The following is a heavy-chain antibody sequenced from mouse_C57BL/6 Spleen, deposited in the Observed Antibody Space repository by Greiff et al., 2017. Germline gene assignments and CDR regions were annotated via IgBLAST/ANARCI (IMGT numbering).Heavy chain of an antibody. V-gene: IGHV5-4*01. D-gene: IGHD2-3*01. J-gene: IGHJ2*01. CDR1: GFTFSSSA. Sequence: EVKLQESGGGLVKPGGSLKLSCAASGFTFSSSAMSWVRQTPVKRLEWVATISAGGSYTYYPDNVKGRFTLSRDNAKNNLYLQMSHLKSEDTAMYYFAREFYEGYFDYWGQGTTLTVSS. CDR3: AREFYEGYFDY. CDR2: ISAGGSYT.